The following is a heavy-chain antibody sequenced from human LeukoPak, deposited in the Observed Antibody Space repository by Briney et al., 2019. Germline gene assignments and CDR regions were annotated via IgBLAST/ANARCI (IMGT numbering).Heavy chain of an antibody. Sequence: SETLSLTCTVSGGSISSYYWSWIRQPAGKGLEWIGRIYTSGSTNYNPSLKSRVTMSVDTSKNQFSLKLSSVTAADTAVYYCAREYLAAGTPYYYYGMDVWDQGTTVTVSS. CDR1: GGSISSYY. CDR3: AREYLAAGTPYYYYGMDV. V-gene: IGHV4-4*07. D-gene: IGHD6-13*01. J-gene: IGHJ6*02. CDR2: IYTSGST.